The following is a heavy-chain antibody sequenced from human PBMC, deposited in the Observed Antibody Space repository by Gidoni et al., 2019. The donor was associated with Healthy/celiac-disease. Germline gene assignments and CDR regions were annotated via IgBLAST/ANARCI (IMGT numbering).Heavy chain of an antibody. Sequence: EVQLVESGGGLVKPGGSLRLSCAASGFTFSSYSMTWVRQAPGKGLEWVSAISSSSSYIYYADSVKGRFTISRDNAKNSLYLQMNSLRAEDTAVYYCASNVLMVYAMYAFDIWGQGTMVTVSS. J-gene: IGHJ3*02. CDR2: ISSSSSYI. CDR1: GFTFSSYS. V-gene: IGHV3-21*01. D-gene: IGHD2-8*01. CDR3: ASNVLMVYAMYAFDI.